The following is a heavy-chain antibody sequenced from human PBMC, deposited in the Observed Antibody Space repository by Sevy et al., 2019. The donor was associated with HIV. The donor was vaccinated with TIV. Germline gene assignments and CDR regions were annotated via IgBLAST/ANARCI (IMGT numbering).Heavy chain of an antibody. CDR2: MWSDGAYQ. Sequence: GGSLRLSCAATGFTFSNYDMHWVRQAPGKGMEWVAIMWSDGAYQYYGDSVKGRFTISRDNSKNTLYLQMNNVRVEDTAVYYCARGGYYYDNAAYYALDSWGQGTLVTVSS. CDR1: GFTFSNYD. J-gene: IGHJ4*02. CDR3: ARGGYYYDNAAYYALDS. V-gene: IGHV3-33*01. D-gene: IGHD3-22*01.